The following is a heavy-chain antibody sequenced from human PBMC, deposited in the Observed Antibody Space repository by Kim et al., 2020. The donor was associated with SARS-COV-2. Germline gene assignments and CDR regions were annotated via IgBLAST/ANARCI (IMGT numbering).Heavy chain of an antibody. V-gene: IGHV3-53*01. Sequence: GGSLRLSCAASGFTVSSNYMSWVRQAPGKGLEWVSVIYSGGSTYYADSVKGRFTISRDNSKNTLYLQMNSLRAEDTAVYYCARGLGYCSSTSCYHYYYYMDVWGKGTTVTVSS. CDR3: ARGLGYCSSTSCYHYYYYMDV. D-gene: IGHD2-2*01. J-gene: IGHJ6*03. CDR2: IYSGGST. CDR1: GFTVSSNY.